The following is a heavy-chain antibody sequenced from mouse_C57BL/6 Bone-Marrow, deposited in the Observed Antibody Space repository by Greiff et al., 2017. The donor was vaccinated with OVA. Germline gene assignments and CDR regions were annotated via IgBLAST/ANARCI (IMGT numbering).Heavy chain of an antibody. J-gene: IGHJ3*01. CDR2: IRNLAYSI. CDR1: GFTFSDYG. CDR3: AGRDGNSLAWFAY. V-gene: IGHV5-15*04. Sequence: DVQLVESGGGLVQPGGSLKLSCAASGFTFSDYGMAWVRQAPRKGPEWVAFIRNLAYSIYYAATVTGRFTISSENAKNTLYLEMSSLRSEDETMYYCAGRDGNSLAWFAYWGQGTLVTVSA. D-gene: IGHD1-1*01.